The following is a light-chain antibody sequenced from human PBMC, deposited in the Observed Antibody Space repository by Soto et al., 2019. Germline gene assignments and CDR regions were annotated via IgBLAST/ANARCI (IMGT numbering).Light chain of an antibody. Sequence: QSALTQPRSVSGSPGQSVTISCTGTSSDVGAYDFVSWYQQHPGKAPQLMIYDVTKRPSGVPDRSSGSKSGNTASLTISGLQAEDEADYYCCSYAGSSSAMFGGGTQLTVL. J-gene: IGLJ3*02. V-gene: IGLV2-11*01. CDR3: CSYAGSSSAM. CDR2: DVT. CDR1: SSDVGAYDF.